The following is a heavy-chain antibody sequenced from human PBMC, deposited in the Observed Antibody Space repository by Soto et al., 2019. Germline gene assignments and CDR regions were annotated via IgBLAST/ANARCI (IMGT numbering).Heavy chain of an antibody. J-gene: IGHJ4*02. CDR3: GLGYCSGGSCYQLDY. CDR2: ISAYNGNT. CDR1: GYTFTSYG. D-gene: IGHD2-15*01. Sequence: GASVKVSCKASGYTFTSYGISWVRQAPGQGLEWMGWISAYNGNTNYAQKLQGRVTMTTDTSTSTAYMELRSLRSDDTAVYYCGLGYCSGGSCYQLDYWGQGTLVTVSS. V-gene: IGHV1-18*01.